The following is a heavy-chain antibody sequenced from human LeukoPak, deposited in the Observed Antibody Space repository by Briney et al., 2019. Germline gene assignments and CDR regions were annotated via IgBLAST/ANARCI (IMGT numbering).Heavy chain of an antibody. Sequence: PGGSLRLSCAASGFTFSSYAMSWVRQAPGKGLEWVSGIGAIGVSTFYGDSVKGRFTMSRDNSKNTLYLRMDSLRAEDTAVYYCAKDQGGYSAYGHLDYWGQGTLVTVSS. J-gene: IGHJ4*02. CDR1: GFTFSSYA. CDR2: IGAIGVST. V-gene: IGHV3-23*01. D-gene: IGHD5-12*01. CDR3: AKDQGGYSAYGHLDY.